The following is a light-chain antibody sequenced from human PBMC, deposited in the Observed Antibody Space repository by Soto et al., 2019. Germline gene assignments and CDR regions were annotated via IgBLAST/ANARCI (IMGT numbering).Light chain of an antibody. V-gene: IGLV2-14*01. CDR2: EVS. CDR1: SSDIGGYNY. CDR3: AAWDDSLSAHYV. J-gene: IGLJ1*01. Sequence: QSALTQPASVSGSPGQSIAISCTGTSSDIGGYNYVSWFQQHPGRAPRVLISEVSNRPSGVSHRFSGSKAGITASLTISGLQAEDEADYYCAAWDDSLSAHYVFGTGTKLTVL.